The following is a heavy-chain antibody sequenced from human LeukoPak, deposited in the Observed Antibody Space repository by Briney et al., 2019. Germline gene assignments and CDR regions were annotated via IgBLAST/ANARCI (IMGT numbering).Heavy chain of an antibody. Sequence: SQTLSLTCAISGDSVSSNSAAWNWIRQSPSRGLEWLGRTYYRSKWYNDYAVSVKSRITINPDTSKNQFSLQLNSVTPEDTAVYYCARGVIPRVHSSSYWFDPGGQGTLVTASS. CDR2: TYYRSKWYN. CDR3: ARGVIPRVHSSSYWFDP. V-gene: IGHV6-1*01. D-gene: IGHD6-6*01. CDR1: GDSVSSNSAA. J-gene: IGHJ5*02.